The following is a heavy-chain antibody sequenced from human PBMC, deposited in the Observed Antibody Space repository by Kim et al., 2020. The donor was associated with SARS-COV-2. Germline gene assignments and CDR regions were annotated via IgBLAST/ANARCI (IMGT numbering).Heavy chain of an antibody. CDR3: AKEVSSSWDY. J-gene: IGHJ4*02. V-gene: IGHV3-23*01. D-gene: IGHD6-13*01. Sequence: YAADSAKCRLTSSRDNSKNRLYLQMSNLRAEDPAVYYCAKEVSSSWDYWGQGTLVTVSS.